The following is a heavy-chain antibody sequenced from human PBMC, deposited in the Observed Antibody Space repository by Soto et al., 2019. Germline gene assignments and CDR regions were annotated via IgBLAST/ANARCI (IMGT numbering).Heavy chain of an antibody. CDR2: IYHSGNT. Sequence: SETLSLTCAVSGGSISSSNWWSWVRQPPGKGLEWIGEIYHSGNTNYNPSLKGRVTISVDKSKNQFSLKLSSVTAADTAVYYCARHDDSGSFINGFDIWGQGTMVTVSS. CDR3: ARHDDSGSFINGFDI. J-gene: IGHJ3*02. D-gene: IGHD1-26*01. V-gene: IGHV4-4*02. CDR1: GGSISSSNW.